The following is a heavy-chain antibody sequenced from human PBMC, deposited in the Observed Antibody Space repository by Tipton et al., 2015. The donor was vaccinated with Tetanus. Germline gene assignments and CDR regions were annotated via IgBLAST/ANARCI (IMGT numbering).Heavy chain of an antibody. J-gene: IGHJ4*02. CDR2: IGATGAI. D-gene: IGHD1-14*01. CDR1: GFTFSSYS. V-gene: IGHV3-48*01. CDR3: ARAPNRISRAYDY. Sequence: VQLVQSGGGLVQPGGSLRLSCTTSGFTFSSYSMNWFRQAPGKGLEWVSYIGATGAIYYADSVKVRFTISRDNAKNSLYLQMTSLRSEDTAVYYCARAPNRISRAYDYWGQGTQITVSS.